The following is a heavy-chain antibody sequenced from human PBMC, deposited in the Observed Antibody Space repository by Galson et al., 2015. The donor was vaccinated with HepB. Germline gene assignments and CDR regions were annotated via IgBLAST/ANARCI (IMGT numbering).Heavy chain of an antibody. Sequence: SVKVSCKASGYTFTGYYMHWVRQAPGQGLEWMGRINPNSGGTNYAQKFQGRVTMTRDTSISTAYMELSRLRSDDTAVYYCARDIRYYGSGSLLPRVGGMDVWGQGTTVTVSS. CDR1: GYTFTGYY. D-gene: IGHD3-10*01. V-gene: IGHV1-2*06. J-gene: IGHJ6*02. CDR2: INPNSGGT. CDR3: ARDIRYYGSGSLLPRVGGMDV.